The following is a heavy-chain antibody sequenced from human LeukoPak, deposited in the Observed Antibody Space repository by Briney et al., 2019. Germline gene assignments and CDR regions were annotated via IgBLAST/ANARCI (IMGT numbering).Heavy chain of an antibody. D-gene: IGHD5-24*01. CDR1: GFTFSSYW. Sequence: GGSLRLSCTASGFTFSSYWMHWVRQAPGKGLVGVSGINSDGGRTRYADSVKGRFTISRDNAKNTLYLQMNSLRAEDTAVYYCARRIQGMAPYYFDYWGQGTLVTVSS. V-gene: IGHV3-74*01. CDR3: ARRIQGMAPYYFDY. CDR2: INSDGGRT. J-gene: IGHJ4*02.